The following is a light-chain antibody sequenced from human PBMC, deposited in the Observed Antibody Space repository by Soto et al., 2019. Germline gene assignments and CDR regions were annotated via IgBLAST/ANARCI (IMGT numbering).Light chain of an antibody. Sequence: DIQMTQSPSSLSASVGDRVTITCRASKSISTSVNWYQQKPGKAPTLLIYTASSLESGVPSRFSGSGSGTDFTLTISSLQPEDFATYFCQQSYSRPRAFGQGTKVDIK. CDR3: QQSYSRPRA. J-gene: IGKJ1*01. V-gene: IGKV1-39*01. CDR1: KSISTS. CDR2: TAS.